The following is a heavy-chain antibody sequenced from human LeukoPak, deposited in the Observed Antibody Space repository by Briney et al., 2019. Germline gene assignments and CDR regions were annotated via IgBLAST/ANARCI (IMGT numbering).Heavy chain of an antibody. V-gene: IGHV4-59*01. Sequence: PSETLSLTCTVSGGSISSYYWSWIRQPPGKGLEWIGYIYYSGSTNYNPSLKSRVTISVDTPKNQFSLKLSSVTAADTAVYYCARVDGYNIRAFDYWGQGTLVTVSS. CDR2: IYYSGST. CDR3: ARVDGYNIRAFDY. CDR1: GGSISSYY. D-gene: IGHD5-24*01. J-gene: IGHJ4*02.